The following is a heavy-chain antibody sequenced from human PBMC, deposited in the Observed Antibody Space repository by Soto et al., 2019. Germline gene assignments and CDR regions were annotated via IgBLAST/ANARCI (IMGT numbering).Heavy chain of an antibody. J-gene: IGHJ5*02. D-gene: IGHD1-26*01. CDR1: GFTVSNNY. Sequence: EVQLVESGGGLVQPGGSLRLSCAASGFTVSNNYMSWVRQAPGKGLEWVSVIFTGGSTYYADSVKVRFTISRHNSKTTLFLQMNSLRADDTAVYYCERDVGEGWFDPWGQGTLVTVSS. V-gene: IGHV3-53*04. CDR2: IFTGGST. CDR3: ERDVGEGWFDP.